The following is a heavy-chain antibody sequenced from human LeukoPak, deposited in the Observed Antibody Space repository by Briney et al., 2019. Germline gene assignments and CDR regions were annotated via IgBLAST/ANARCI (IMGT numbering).Heavy chain of an antibody. CDR2: INRGGSSI. Sequence: GGSLRLSCAASGFTFSSYWMHWVRQVPGKGLVWAARINRGGSSITYADSVKGRFTISRDNAKNTLYLQMDSLRAEDTGVYYCARSNQADDYWGQGTLVTVSS. CDR3: ARSNQADDY. V-gene: IGHV3-74*01. J-gene: IGHJ4*02. CDR1: GFTFSSYW. D-gene: IGHD1-14*01.